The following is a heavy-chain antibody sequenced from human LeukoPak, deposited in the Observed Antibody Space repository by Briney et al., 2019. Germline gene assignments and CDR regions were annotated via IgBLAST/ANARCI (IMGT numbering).Heavy chain of an antibody. CDR3: ARGSDFVWGSYRPYFDY. CDR1: AFTFRTYS. D-gene: IGHD3-16*02. V-gene: IGHV3-21*01. CDR2: ISGSTSYI. Sequence: GGSLRLSCVASAFTFRTYSMHWVRQAPGKGLEWVSSISGSTSYIYYGDSVRGPFTISRDNAKNSLYLQMNSLRAEDTAVYYCARGSDFVWGSYRPYFDYWGQGTLVTVSS. J-gene: IGHJ4*02.